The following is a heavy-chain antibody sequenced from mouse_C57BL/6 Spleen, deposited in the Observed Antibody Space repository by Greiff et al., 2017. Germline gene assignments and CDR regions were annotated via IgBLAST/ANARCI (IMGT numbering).Heavy chain of an antibody. Sequence: QVQLQPSGPELVKPGASVKLSCKASGYPFTGSDINWVKQRHGQVIEWIGWIYPREGSSKYNGKLKGKAPCTVDQSSSTAYRELHSLTSEDSAVYFCARGDTTVVNFDYWGQVTTLTVSS. CDR3: ARGDTTVVNFDY. CDR2: IYPREGSS. V-gene: IGHV1-85*01. D-gene: IGHD1-1*01. J-gene: IGHJ2*01. CDR1: GYPFTGSD.